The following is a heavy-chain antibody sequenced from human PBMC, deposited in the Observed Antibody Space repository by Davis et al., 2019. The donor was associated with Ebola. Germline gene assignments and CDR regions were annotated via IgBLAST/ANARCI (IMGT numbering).Heavy chain of an antibody. CDR3: ARAFYDSSGYHWFDP. Sequence: PGGSLRLSCAASGFTFSLYSMHWVRQAPGKGLERVSSILYDGAYISSADSVKGRFTISGVSASNSLYLQMHSLRVKDTAVYYCARAFYDSSGYHWFDPWGQGTLVTVSS. CDR1: GFTFSLYS. V-gene: IGHV3-33*04. J-gene: IGHJ5*02. D-gene: IGHD3-22*01. CDR2: ILYDGAYI.